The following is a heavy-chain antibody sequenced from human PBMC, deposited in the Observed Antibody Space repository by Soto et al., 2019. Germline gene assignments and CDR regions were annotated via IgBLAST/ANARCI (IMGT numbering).Heavy chain of an antibody. CDR1: GYTFTGYY. CDR2: INPNSGGT. V-gene: IGHV1-2*04. Sequence: GASVKVSCKASGYTFTGYYMHWVRQAPGQGLEWMGWINPNSGGTNYAQKFQGWVTMTRDTSISTAYMELSRLRSDDTAVYYCARGGTLFNGYIAAAGYFDYWGQGTLVTVSS. J-gene: IGHJ4*02. D-gene: IGHD6-13*01. CDR3: ARGGTLFNGYIAAAGYFDY.